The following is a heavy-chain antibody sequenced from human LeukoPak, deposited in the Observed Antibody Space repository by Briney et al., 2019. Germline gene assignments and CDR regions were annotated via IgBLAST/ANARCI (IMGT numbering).Heavy chain of an antibody. CDR3: AKGIDSTGYYPFDY. Sequence: SGGSLRLSCAASGFIFSNYAMSWVRQAPGKGLEWVSAISGSGGETYHADSVKGRFTISRDTSKSTLYLRLNSLGAEDTAIYYCAKGIDSTGYYPFDYWGQGTLVTVSS. V-gene: IGHV3-23*01. D-gene: IGHD3-22*01. CDR2: ISGSGGET. J-gene: IGHJ4*02. CDR1: GFIFSNYA.